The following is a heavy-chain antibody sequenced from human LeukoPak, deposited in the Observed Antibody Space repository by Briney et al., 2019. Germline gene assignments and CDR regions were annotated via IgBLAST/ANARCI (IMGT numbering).Heavy chain of an antibody. Sequence: PGGSLKLSCAASGFTFSDSAIHWFRQASGKGLEWVGRIKTKTDSYATAYAASVKGRFTISRDDSKNTAYLQINSLKTEDTAVYYCTRLIAVAANYGMDVWGQGTTVTVYS. V-gene: IGHV3-73*01. CDR2: IKTKTDSYAT. D-gene: IGHD6-19*01. J-gene: IGHJ6*02. CDR1: GFTFSDSA. CDR3: TRLIAVAANYGMDV.